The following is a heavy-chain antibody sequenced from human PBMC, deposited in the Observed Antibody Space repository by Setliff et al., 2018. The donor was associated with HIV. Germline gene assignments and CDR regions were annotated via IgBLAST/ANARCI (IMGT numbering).Heavy chain of an antibody. CDR1: GGSISSNIY. CDR3: AKGAGFYGDYTFDH. V-gene: IGHV4-39*07. J-gene: IGHJ4*02. CDR2: FDSSGST. Sequence: SETLSLTCTVSGGSISSNIYWGWVRQSPKEGLEWIGSFDSSGSTYYNPSLKSRVTISRDTSKSQFFLKLNSVTAADTAVYYCAKGAGFYGDYTFDHWGQGRQVTVSS. D-gene: IGHD4-17*01.